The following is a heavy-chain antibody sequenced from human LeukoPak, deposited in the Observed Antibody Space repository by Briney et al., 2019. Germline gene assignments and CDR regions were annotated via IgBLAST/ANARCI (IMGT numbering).Heavy chain of an antibody. J-gene: IGHJ2*01. CDR3: ARALYRQHIVVVNAKNYWYFDL. CDR2: IKQDGSEK. CDR1: GGSISSSSYY. D-gene: IGHD2-21*01. V-gene: IGHV3-7*01. Sequence: ETLSLTCTVSGGSISSSSYYWGWIRQPPGTGLEWVANIKQDGSEKYYVGSVKGRFTISRDNAKNSLYLQMNSLRAEDTAVYYCARALYRQHIVVVNAKNYWYFDLWGRGTLVTVSS.